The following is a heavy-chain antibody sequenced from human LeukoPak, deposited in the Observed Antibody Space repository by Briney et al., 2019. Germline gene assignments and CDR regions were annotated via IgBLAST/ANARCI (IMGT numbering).Heavy chain of an antibody. CDR3: ASELARSGWYN. CDR1: GFTFSSYW. CDR2: IKQDGSEK. J-gene: IGHJ3*01. Sequence: GGSLRLSCVASGFTFSSYWMSWVRQAPGKGLEWVANIKQDGSEKYYVDSVKGRFTISRDNAKNSLYLQMNSLRAEDTAVYYCASELARSGWYNWGQGTMVTVSS. V-gene: IGHV3-7*03. D-gene: IGHD6-19*01.